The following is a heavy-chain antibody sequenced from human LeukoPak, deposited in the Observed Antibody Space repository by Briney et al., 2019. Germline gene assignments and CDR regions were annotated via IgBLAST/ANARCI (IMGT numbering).Heavy chain of an antibody. V-gene: IGHV1-46*01. J-gene: IGHJ4*02. Sequence: ASVKVSCKAFGYTFTSNYMHWVRQAPGQGPEWMGVISPSGGSTTYAQKFQGRVTLTRDMSTSTDYLELSSLRSEDTAVYYCARATVGATIIDYWGQGTLVTVSS. CDR1: GYTFTSNY. CDR2: ISPSGGST. D-gene: IGHD1-26*01. CDR3: ARATVGATIIDY.